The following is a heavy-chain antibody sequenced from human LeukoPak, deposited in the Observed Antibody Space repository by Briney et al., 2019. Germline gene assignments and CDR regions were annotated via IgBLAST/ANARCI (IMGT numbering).Heavy chain of an antibody. J-gene: IGHJ4*02. Sequence: GASVKVSCKASGGTFSSYAISWVRQAPGQGREWMGGIIPIFGTANYAQKFQGRVTITADESTSTAYMELSSLRSEDTAVYYCARDGATYYGSGSFFWGQGTLVTVSS. CDR3: ARDGATYYGSGSFF. CDR2: IIPIFGTA. CDR1: GGTFSSYA. V-gene: IGHV1-69*13. D-gene: IGHD3-10*01.